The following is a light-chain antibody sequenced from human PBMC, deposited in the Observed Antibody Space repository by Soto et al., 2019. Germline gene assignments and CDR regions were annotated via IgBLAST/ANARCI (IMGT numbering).Light chain of an antibody. CDR2: AAS. V-gene: IGKV1-8*01. J-gene: IGKJ5*01. CDR1: QGISSY. CDR3: QQYYSYPPT. Sequence: IQMTQSPSSLSASTGGRVTITCRASQGISSYLAWYQQKPGKAPKLLIYAASTLQSGVPSRFSGSGSGTDFTLTISCLQSEDFSTYYCQQYYSYPPTFGQGTRLEIK.